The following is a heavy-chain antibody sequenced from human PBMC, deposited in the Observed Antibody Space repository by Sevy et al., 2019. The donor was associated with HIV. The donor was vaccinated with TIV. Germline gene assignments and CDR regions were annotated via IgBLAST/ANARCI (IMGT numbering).Heavy chain of an antibody. CDR1: GLTFSNYV. J-gene: IGHJ3*02. D-gene: IGHD6-25*01. CDR3: ARNLSPSGAFDI. CDR2: ISGSSGIT. V-gene: IGHV3-23*01. Sequence: RGSLRLSCAASGLTFSNYVMSWVRQAPGKGLEWLSVISGSSGITYAAESVKGRFTISRDNSKNTLYLHMSSLGAEDTAVYYCARNLSPSGAFDIWGQGTRVTVSS.